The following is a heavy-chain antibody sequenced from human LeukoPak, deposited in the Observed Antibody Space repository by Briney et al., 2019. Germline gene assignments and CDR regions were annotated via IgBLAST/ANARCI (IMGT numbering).Heavy chain of an antibody. Sequence: SETLSLTCTVSGGSISSSSYYWSWIRQPPGKGLEWIGYINYSGSTNYNPSLKSRVTISIDTSKNQFSLKLRSVTAADTAVYYCARSYGDYVSYYYMDVWGKGTTVTVSS. CDR2: INYSGST. CDR1: GGSISSSSYY. D-gene: IGHD4-17*01. CDR3: ARSYGDYVSYYYMDV. V-gene: IGHV4-61*01. J-gene: IGHJ6*03.